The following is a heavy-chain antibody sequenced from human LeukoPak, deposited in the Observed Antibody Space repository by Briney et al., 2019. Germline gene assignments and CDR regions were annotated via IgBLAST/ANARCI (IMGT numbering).Heavy chain of an antibody. CDR2: IYYSWST. J-gene: IGHJ4*02. D-gene: IGHD6-19*01. Sequence: SETLSLTCTVSGGSITSSSYYWGWIRQPPVKGLEWIGSIYYSWSTYYNPSLSLRVTISLDTSKNQFSLKLTSVTAADTALYYCASIAVTESLYYFDYWGRGTLVTVSS. V-gene: IGHV4-39*01. CDR1: GGSITSSSYY. CDR3: ASIAVTESLYYFDY.